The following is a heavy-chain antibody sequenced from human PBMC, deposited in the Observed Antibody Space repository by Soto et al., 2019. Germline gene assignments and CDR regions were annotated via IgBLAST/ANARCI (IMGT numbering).Heavy chain of an antibody. V-gene: IGHV1-2*02. J-gene: IGHJ4*02. CDR1: GYTFTGYY. Sequence: QVQLVQSGAEVKKPGASVKVSCKASGYTFTGYYMHWVRQAPGQVREWMGWSNPNSGCTNNAQKLQGRVPMTRNTAISTAYMELSRMRSYVTAVYYCARVLRLDELSWTYFDYWGQGTLVTVSS. CDR2: SNPNSGCT. CDR3: ARVLRLDELSWTYFDY. D-gene: IGHD3-16*02.